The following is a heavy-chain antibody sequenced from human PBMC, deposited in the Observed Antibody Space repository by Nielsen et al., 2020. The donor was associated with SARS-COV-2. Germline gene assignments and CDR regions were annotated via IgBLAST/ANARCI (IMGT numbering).Heavy chain of an antibody. D-gene: IGHD5-18*01. CDR3: ARDGVSDTAMTPHH. CDR2: ISYDGSNK. Sequence: GESLKISCADSGFSLRRCAMHWVRQAPGKGLEWVAVISYDGSNKYYADSVKGRFSIARDNSKNTLYLQMNTLRVEDTAVYYCARDGVSDTAMTPHHWGQGTLVTVSS. J-gene: IGHJ5*02. V-gene: IGHV3-30*03. CDR1: GFSLRRCA.